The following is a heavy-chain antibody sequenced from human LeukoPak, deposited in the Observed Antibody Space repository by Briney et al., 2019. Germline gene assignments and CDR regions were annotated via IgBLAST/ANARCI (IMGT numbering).Heavy chain of an antibody. CDR3: ARSKRAYYDILRGGMDV. Sequence: GASVKVSCKASGYTFTSYGISWERQAPGQGLEWMGWISAYNGNTNYAQKLQGRVTMTTDTSTSTAYMELRSLRSDDTAVYYCARSKRAYYDILRGGMDVWGKGTTVTVSS. J-gene: IGHJ6*04. CDR2: ISAYNGNT. D-gene: IGHD3-9*01. CDR1: GYTFTSYG. V-gene: IGHV1-18*04.